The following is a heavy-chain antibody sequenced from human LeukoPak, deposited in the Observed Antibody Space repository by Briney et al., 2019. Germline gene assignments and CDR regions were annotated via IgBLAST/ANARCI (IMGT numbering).Heavy chain of an antibody. CDR2: MNPNSRNT. D-gene: IGHD6-13*01. CDR3: VRGSSSWNF. CDR1: GYTFTSYD. Sequence: ASVKVSCKASGYTFTSYDINWVRQATGQGPEWMGWMNPNSRNTGYAQKFQGRVTMTSDTSISTAYMELSSLRSEDTAVYYCVRGSSSWNFWGQGTLVTVSS. J-gene: IGHJ4*02. V-gene: IGHV1-8*02.